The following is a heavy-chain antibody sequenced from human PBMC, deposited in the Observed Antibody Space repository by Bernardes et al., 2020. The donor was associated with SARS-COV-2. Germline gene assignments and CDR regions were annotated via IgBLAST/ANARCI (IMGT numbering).Heavy chain of an antibody. CDR1: GASISSINW. V-gene: IGHV4-4*02. J-gene: IGHJ6*03. Sequence: SEPLSLTCVVSGASISSINWWTCVLQSPGRGLAWIGEIYHIGSTNYNPSLKSRVIISVDKSKKHFSLNLTSVTAADTAIYYCAQRPGFSGQNFNYYMDVWGNGTTVTVSS. CDR3: AQRPGFSGQNFNYYMDV. D-gene: IGHD3-10*01. CDR2: IYHIGST.